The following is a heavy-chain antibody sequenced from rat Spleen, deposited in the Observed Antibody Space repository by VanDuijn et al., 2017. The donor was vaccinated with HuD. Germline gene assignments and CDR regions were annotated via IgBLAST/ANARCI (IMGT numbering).Heavy chain of an antibody. V-gene: IGHV3-1*01. Sequence: EVQLQESGPGLVKPSQSLSLTCSVTGYSITSNYWGWIRKFPGNKMEWMGYISYSGSVNYNPSLKSRISINRDTSKNQFFLQLNFVTTEDTATYYCARDRTGLDYFDYWGQGVMVTVSS. CDR1: GYSITSNY. D-gene: IGHD4-4*01. CDR3: ARDRTGLDYFDY. CDR2: ISYSGSV. J-gene: IGHJ2*01.